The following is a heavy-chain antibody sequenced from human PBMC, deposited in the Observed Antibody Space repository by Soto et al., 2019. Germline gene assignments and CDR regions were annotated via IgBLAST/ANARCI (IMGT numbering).Heavy chain of an antibody. D-gene: IGHD2-8*01. CDR3: SVYFDDLQEASF. CDR1: GYTFTRYS. J-gene: IGHJ1*01. Sequence: QVQLVQSGAEVMKPGASVKVSCRASGYTFTRYSVHWVRQAPGQGLEWMGWINPNTGGTRFAPKFEGRVTLTTDPSVRTVYMEVRSLRSDDTAVFYCSVYFDDLQEASFWGQGTLVTVTS. V-gene: IGHV1-2*02. CDR2: INPNTGGT.